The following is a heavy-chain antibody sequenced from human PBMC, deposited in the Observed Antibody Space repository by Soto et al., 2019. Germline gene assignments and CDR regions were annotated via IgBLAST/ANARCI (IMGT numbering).Heavy chain of an antibody. V-gene: IGHV3-11*01. CDR3: GAIGWSPSINGFDP. J-gene: IGHJ5*02. Sequence: QVQLVESGGGLVKPGGSLRLSCAASGFTFSDYYMSWIRQAPGKGLEWVSYISSSGSTIYYADSVKGRFTISRDNAKNSLYLKRNSLRAEGTAVYYCGAIGWSPSINGFDPWGQGTLVTVSS. D-gene: IGHD6-19*01. CDR2: ISSSGSTI. CDR1: GFTFSDYY.